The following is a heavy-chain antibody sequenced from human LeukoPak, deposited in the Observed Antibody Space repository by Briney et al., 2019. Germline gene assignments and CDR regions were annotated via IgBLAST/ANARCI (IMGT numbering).Heavy chain of an antibody. CDR1: VFTFSSYG. CDR2: ISGSGGST. J-gene: IGHJ4*02. V-gene: IGHV3-23*01. Sequence: GGSLRLSCAASVFTFSSYGMSWVRQAPGKGLEWVSAISGSGGSTYYADSVKGRFTISRGNSKHTLYLQMNSLRAEDTAVYYCSKWKAIVLVPAARSPIDYWGQGTLVTVSS. D-gene: IGHD2-2*01. CDR3: SKWKAIVLVPAARSPIDY.